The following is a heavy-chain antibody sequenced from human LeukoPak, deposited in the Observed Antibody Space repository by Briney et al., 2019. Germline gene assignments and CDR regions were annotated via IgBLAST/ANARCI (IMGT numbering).Heavy chain of an antibody. D-gene: IGHD3-22*01. J-gene: IGHJ4*02. CDR1: GYTFTTYA. V-gene: IGHV1-8*03. CDR2: MNPNSGNT. Sequence: GASVKVSCKASGYTFTTYAMHWVRQAPGQRLEWMGWMNPNSGNTGYAQKFQGRVTITRNTSISTAYMELSSLRSEDTAVYYYARATKLAYYYDSSGPRHFDYWGQGTLVTVSS. CDR3: ARATKLAYYYDSSGPRHFDY.